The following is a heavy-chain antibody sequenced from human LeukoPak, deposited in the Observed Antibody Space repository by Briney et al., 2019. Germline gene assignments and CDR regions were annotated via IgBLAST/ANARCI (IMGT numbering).Heavy chain of an antibody. D-gene: IGHD2-15*01. CDR3: ARDRYCSGGSCYPRGNWFDP. Sequence: ASVKVSCKASGYTFTSYGISWVRQAPGQGLEWMGWISAYNGNTNYAQKLQGRVTMTTDTSTSTAYMELRSLRSDDTAVYYCARDRYCSGGSCYPRGNWFDPWGQGTLVTVSS. J-gene: IGHJ5*02. CDR1: GYTFTSYG. CDR2: ISAYNGNT. V-gene: IGHV1-18*01.